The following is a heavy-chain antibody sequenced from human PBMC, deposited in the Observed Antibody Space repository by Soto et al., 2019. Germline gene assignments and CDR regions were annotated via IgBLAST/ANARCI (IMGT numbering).Heavy chain of an antibody. V-gene: IGHV4-39*01. CDR3: ARRITYGKTFDY. J-gene: IGHJ4*02. Sequence: SETLSLTCLVSGGSISSDYLWGWIRQPPGKGPEWIGNIYYSGSVHYNPSLKSRVTISVDTSNNQFSLELSSVTAADTAVYYCARRITYGKTFDYWGQGTLVT. CDR1: GGSISSDYL. CDR2: IYYSGSV. D-gene: IGHD4-17*01.